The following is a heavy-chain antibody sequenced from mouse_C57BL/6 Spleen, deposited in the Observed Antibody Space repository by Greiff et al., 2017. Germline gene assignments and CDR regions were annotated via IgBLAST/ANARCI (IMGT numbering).Heavy chain of an antibody. J-gene: IGHJ2*01. Sequence: EVQLQQSGPELVKPGPSVKIPCKASGYTFTDYNLDWVKQSHGKSLEWIGDINPNNGGTIYNQKFKGKATLTVDKSSSTAYMELRSLTSDDTAVYYCARGAETFDYRGQGTTLTVSS. CDR3: ARGAETFDY. V-gene: IGHV1-18*01. D-gene: IGHD3-3*01. CDR2: INPNNGGT. CDR1: GYTFTDYN.